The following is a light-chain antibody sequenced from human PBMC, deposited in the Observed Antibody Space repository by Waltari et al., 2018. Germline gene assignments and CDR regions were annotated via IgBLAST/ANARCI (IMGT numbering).Light chain of an antibody. Sequence: EIVLTQSPGTLSLSPGERATLSCRASQSVSRSLTWYQQKPGQAPRLLIYDASSRATGIPDRFSGSGSGTDFSLTISRRQPEDFAVYYCQHYVRLPATFGQGTKVEIK. CDR2: DAS. V-gene: IGKV3-20*01. CDR1: QSVSRS. CDR3: QHYVRLPAT. J-gene: IGKJ1*01.